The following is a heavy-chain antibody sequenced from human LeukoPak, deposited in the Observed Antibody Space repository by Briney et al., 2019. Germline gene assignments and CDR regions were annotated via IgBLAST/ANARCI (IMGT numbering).Heavy chain of an antibody. CDR1: GFTFSSYA. V-gene: IGHV3-30*03. D-gene: IGHD6-13*01. CDR3: ASPAVYSSSWYYFDY. J-gene: IGHJ4*02. CDR2: ISYDGSSK. Sequence: PGGSLRLSCAASGFTFSSYAMSWVRQAPGKGLEWVAVISYDGSSKYYADSVKGRFTISRDNSKNTLYLQMNSLRAEDTAVYYCASPAVYSSSWYYFDYWGQGTLVTVSS.